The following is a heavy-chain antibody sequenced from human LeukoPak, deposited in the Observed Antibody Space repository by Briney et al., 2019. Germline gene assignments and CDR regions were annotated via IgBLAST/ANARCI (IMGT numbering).Heavy chain of an antibody. Sequence: ASVKVSCKASGYTFTGYYMHWVRQAPGQGLEWMGWINPNSGGTNYAQKFQGRVTMTRDTSISTAYMELSRLRSDDTAVYYCARVTGSLWFGELLSPLDYWGQGTLVTVSS. CDR3: ARVTGSLWFGELLSPLDY. D-gene: IGHD3-10*01. CDR1: GYTFTGYY. V-gene: IGHV1-2*02. J-gene: IGHJ4*02. CDR2: INPNSGGT.